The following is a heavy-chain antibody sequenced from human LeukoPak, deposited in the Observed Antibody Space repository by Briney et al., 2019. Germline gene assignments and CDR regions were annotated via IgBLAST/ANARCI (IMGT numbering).Heavy chain of an antibody. CDR2: IHSSGIS. V-gene: IGHV4-31*11. Sequence: SETLSLTCAVYGGSISSGGFFWSWLRQHSGTGLEWVGYIHSSGISNSNPSLRSRVTLSVDTSKNQFSLKLSSVTAADTAVYYCARGPGDEVVAASDYWGQGTLVTVSS. D-gene: IGHD2-15*01. CDR3: ARGPGDEVVAASDY. J-gene: IGHJ4*02. CDR1: GGSISSGGFF.